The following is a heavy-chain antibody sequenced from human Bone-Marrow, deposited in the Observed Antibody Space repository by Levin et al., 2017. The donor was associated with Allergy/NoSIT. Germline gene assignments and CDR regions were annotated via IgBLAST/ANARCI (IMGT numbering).Heavy chain of an antibody. J-gene: IGHJ4*02. Sequence: GGSLRLSCAASGFTFSSYAMHWVRQAPGKGLEWVAVISYDGSNKYYADSVKGRFTISRDNSKNTLYLQMNSLRAEDTAVYYCARKSPPGATTNFIDYWGQGTLVTVSS. V-gene: IGHV3-30*04. CDR3: ARKSPPGATTNFIDY. CDR2: ISYDGSNK. CDR1: GFTFSSYA. D-gene: IGHD1-26*01.